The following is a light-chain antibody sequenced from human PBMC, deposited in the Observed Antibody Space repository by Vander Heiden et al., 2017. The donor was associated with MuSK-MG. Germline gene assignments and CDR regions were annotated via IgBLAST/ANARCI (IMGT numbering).Light chain of an antibody. J-gene: IGKJ2*03. V-gene: IGKV3-11*01. CDR1: QSVSSY. CDR3: QQLSS. Sequence: EIVLTQSPVTLSLSPGERATLSCRASQSVSSYLAGDQQKPGQAPRLLIYDASNRATGIQDRFSGSGSGTDFTLTISSIEPEDFAGYDGQQLSSFGQGTKLEIK. CDR2: DAS.